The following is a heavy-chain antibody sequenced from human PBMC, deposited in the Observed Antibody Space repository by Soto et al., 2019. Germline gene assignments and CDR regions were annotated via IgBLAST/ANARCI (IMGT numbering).Heavy chain of an antibody. Sequence: QVQLQESGPGLVRPSETLSLTCTVSGGSFSSYYWTWIRQSPGKGLEWIGYIYYSGSTDYNPSLRVRLAISIDTSKNPFSLRLNSMTAAHTAVYYCAGRDCSGTNCYYLDYYYMDVWGKGTTVTFSS. D-gene: IGHD2-2*01. CDR1: GGSFSSYY. CDR3: AGRDCSGTNCYYLDYYYMDV. V-gene: IGHV4-59*08. CDR2: IYYSGST. J-gene: IGHJ6*03.